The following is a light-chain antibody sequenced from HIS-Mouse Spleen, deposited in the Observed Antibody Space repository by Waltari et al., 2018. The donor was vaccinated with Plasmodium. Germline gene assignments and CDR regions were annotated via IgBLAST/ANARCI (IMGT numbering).Light chain of an antibody. CDR1: QSVSSY. CDR3: QQRSNWPPLT. V-gene: IGKV3-11*01. Sequence: EIVLTQSPATLSLSPGESATLYCRASQSVSSYLAWYQQKPGQAPRLLIYDASNRATGIPARFSGSGSGTDFTLTISSLEPEDFAVYYCQQRSNWPPLTFGGGTKVEIK. CDR2: DAS. J-gene: IGKJ4*01.